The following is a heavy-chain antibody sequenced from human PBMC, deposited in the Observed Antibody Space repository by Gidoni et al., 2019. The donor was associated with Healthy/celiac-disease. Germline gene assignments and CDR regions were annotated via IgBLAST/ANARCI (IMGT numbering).Heavy chain of an antibody. J-gene: IGHJ4*02. CDR3: AREGYDYGDYTAGVSYYFDY. CDR2: ISSSSSTI. V-gene: IGHV3-48*02. Sequence: EVQLVESGGGLVQPGGSLRLSCAASGFTFSSYSMNWVRQAPGKGLEWVSYISSSSSTIYYADSVKGRFTISRDNAKNSLYLQMNSLRDEDTAVYYCAREGYDYGDYTAGVSYYFDYWGQGTLVTVSS. CDR1: GFTFSSYS. D-gene: IGHD4-17*01.